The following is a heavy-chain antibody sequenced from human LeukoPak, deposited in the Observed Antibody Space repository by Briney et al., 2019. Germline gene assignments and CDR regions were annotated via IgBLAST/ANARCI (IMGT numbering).Heavy chain of an antibody. D-gene: IGHD5-12*01. CDR2: IRSKAYGGTT. J-gene: IGHJ4*02. CDR1: GFTFGDYA. V-gene: IGHV3-49*04. CDR3: TTDGSDY. Sequence: GGSLRLSCTASGFTFGDYAMSWVRQAPGKGLEWVGFIRSKAYGGTTEYAASVKGRFTISRDDSKNTLYLQMNSLKTEDTAVYYCTTDGSDYWGQGTLVTVSS.